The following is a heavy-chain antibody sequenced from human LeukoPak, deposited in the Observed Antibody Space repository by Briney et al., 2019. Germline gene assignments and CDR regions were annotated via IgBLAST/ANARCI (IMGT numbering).Heavy chain of an antibody. Sequence: SVKVSCKASGGTFSSYAISWVRQAPGQGLEWMGGIIPIFGTANYAQKFQGRVTITADESTSTAYMELSSLRSEDTAVYYCVVGYYYGSYFDYWGQGTLVTVSS. CDR2: IIPIFGTA. CDR3: VVGYYYGSYFDY. CDR1: GGTFSSYA. D-gene: IGHD3-22*01. V-gene: IGHV1-69*13. J-gene: IGHJ4*02.